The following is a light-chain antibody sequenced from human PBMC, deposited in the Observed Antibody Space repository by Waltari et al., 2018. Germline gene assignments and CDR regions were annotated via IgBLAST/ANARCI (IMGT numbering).Light chain of an antibody. Sequence: EIVLTQSPATLSLSPWDRATLSCRASQSVSSYLAWYQQKPGQAPRLLIYDASNRATGIPARFSGSGSGTDFTLTISSLEPEDFAVYYCQQRSNWPPTFGQGTRLEIK. V-gene: IGKV3-11*01. CDR2: DAS. CDR1: QSVSSY. J-gene: IGKJ5*01. CDR3: QQRSNWPPT.